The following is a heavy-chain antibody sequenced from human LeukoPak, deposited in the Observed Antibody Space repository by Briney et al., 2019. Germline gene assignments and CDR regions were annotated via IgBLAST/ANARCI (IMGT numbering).Heavy chain of an antibody. CDR3: ARDTAMVTYWFDP. CDR2: INPNSGGT. Sequence: ASVKVSCKASGYTFTGYYIHWVRQAPGQGLEWMGWINPNSGGTNYAHKFQGRVTMTRGTSISTAYMELTRLRSDDTAVYYCARDTAMVTYWFDPWGQGTLVTVSS. V-gene: IGHV1-2*02. J-gene: IGHJ5*02. D-gene: IGHD5-18*01. CDR1: GYTFTGYY.